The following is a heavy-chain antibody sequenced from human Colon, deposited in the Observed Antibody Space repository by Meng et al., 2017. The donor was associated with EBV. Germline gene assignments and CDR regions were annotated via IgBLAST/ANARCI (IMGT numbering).Heavy chain of an antibody. CDR2: INYSGNT. V-gene: IGHV4-34*01. CDR1: GGSFRGYY. CDR3: ARRLAALDY. J-gene: IGHJ4*01. Sequence: QVQLQQWGAGLLKPSEXLSLSFAVYGGSFRGYYRTWIRQPPGKGLEWVAEINYSGNTNYSPSLKSRVTISIDTSKNQFSLKLSSVTAADTAIYYCARRLAALDYGGHGTLVTVSS. D-gene: IGHD6-19*01.